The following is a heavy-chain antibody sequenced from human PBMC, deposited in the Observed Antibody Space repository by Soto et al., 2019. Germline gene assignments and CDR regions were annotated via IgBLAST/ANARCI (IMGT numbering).Heavy chain of an antibody. Sequence: SETLSLTCTVSGDSISNYYWSWIRQPPGKGLEWIGYMYYSGSIDYNPSLKSRVTISVDTSKNQFSLKLISVTAADTAVYYCARNGESHWFDPWGQGTLVTVSS. V-gene: IGHV4-59*08. CDR3: ARNGESHWFDP. CDR2: MYYSGSI. J-gene: IGHJ5*02. CDR1: GDSISNYY. D-gene: IGHD3-10*01.